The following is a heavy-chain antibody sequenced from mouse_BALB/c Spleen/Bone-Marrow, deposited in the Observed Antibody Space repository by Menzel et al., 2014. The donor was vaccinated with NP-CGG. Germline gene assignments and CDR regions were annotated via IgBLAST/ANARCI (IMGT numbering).Heavy chain of an antibody. CDR2: IDPANGNT. D-gene: IGHD2-14*01. V-gene: IGHV14-3*02. J-gene: IGHJ4*01. Sequence: EVQLQQSGAERVKPWASVKLPCTASGFNIKDTYMHWVKQWREQGLVWIGRIDPANGNTKYDPKFQGKAPITADTSSNTDYLQQSRLTAEDADVYVCARRYDGMAVDYWGHGTSVSVSS. CDR1: GFNIKDTY. CDR3: ARRYDGMAVDY.